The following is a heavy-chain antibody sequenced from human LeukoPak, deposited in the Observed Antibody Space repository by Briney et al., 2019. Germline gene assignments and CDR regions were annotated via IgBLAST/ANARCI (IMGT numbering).Heavy chain of an antibody. CDR2: INHSGST. V-gene: IGHV4-34*01. D-gene: IGHD3-22*01. CDR1: GGSISSGGYS. J-gene: IGHJ4*02. CDR3: ARGVPTYYYDSSGYSGVSYFDY. Sequence: SETLSLTCAVSGGSISSGGYSWSWIRQPPGKGLEWIGEINHSGSTNYNPSLKSRVTISVDTSKNQFSLKLSSVTAADTAVYYCARGVPTYYYDSSGYSGVSYFDYWGQGTLVTVSS.